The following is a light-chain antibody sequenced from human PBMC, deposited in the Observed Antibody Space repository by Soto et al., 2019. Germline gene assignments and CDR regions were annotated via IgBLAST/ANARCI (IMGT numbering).Light chain of an antibody. V-gene: IGKV3-15*01. CDR2: GTS. CDR3: QQYKNWPTWT. J-gene: IGKJ1*01. Sequence: EIVMTQSPATLSVSPGERATLSCRASQSVSNNVAWYQQIPAQAPRLLIYGTSTRATGIPARFSGRGSGTEFTLTISSLQSEDFAVYYCQQYKNWPTWTFGQGTKVEIK. CDR1: QSVSNN.